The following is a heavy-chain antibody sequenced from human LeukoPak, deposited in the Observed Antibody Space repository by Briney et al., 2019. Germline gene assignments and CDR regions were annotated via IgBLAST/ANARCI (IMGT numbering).Heavy chain of an antibody. V-gene: IGHV3-23*01. CDR3: AKDRPNFYETSGSYYKIKGDF. J-gene: IGHJ4*02. CDR1: GFTFNTHA. CDR2: ITSSGLTP. Sequence: PGGALRVSCEASGFTFNTHAMSCGRQAPGKGLEWGASITSSGLTPYYTDSVKVRCTISRDNSNNTLYLQMNSLRGEDTDVYYCAKDRPNFYETSGSYYKIKGDFWGQGSLVTVSS. D-gene: IGHD3-10*01.